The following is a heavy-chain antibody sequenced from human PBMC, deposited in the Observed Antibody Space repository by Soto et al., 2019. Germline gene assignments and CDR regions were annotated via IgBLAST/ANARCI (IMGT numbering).Heavy chain of an antibody. CDR2: IVPKFGTS. V-gene: IGHV1-69*06. J-gene: IGHJ5*02. Sequence: QEHLVQSGAEVKKPGSSVKVSCRASGGIGSNYAISWVRQAPGQGLEWMGGIVPKFGTSNYAQRFKGRVTISVDKSTNSVYMELSRLRSQDTAIYYCAREMASGYSRTWFDPWGQGTLVTVSS. CDR1: GGIGSNYA. D-gene: IGHD2-15*01. CDR3: AREMASGYSRTWFDP.